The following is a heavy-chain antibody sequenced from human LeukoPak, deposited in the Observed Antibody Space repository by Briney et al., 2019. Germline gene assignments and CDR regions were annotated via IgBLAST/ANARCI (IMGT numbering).Heavy chain of an antibody. CDR3: ARKDYDANSNSYYFHY. D-gene: IGHD4-23*01. J-gene: IGHJ4*02. CDR2: IYYSGTT. Sequence: SETLSLTCTVSRGSISNYYWSWIRQPPGRGLEWIGYIYYSGTTSYNPSLRNRVTISVDPSKNQFSLNLSSVTAADTAVYYCARKDYDANSNSYYFHYWGQGTLVTVSS. V-gene: IGHV4-59*01. CDR1: RGSISNYY.